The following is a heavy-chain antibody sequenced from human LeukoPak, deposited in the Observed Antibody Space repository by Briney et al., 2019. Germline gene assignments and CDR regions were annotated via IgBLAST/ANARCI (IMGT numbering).Heavy chain of an antibody. D-gene: IGHD5-18*01. J-gene: IGHJ4*02. CDR3: ARSSGYSYGLEEFDY. Sequence: GESLKISCKGSGYSFTSYWIGWVRQMPGKGLEWMGIIYPGDSDTRYSPSFQGQGTISADKSISTAYLQWSSLKASDTAMYYCARSSGYSYGLEEFDYWGQGTLVTVSS. CDR1: GYSFTSYW. CDR2: IYPGDSDT. V-gene: IGHV5-51*01.